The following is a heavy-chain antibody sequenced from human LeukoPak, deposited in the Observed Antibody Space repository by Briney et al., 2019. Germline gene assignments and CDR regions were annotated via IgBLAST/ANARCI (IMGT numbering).Heavy chain of an antibody. D-gene: IGHD2-2*01. CDR1: GFTFSSYS. Sequence: GGSLRLSCAASGFTFSSYSMNWVRQAPGKGLEWVSSISSSSSYIYYADSVKGRFTISRDNAKNSLYLQMNSLRAEDTAVYYCARSTANGIVVVPAAIGEYFQHWGQGTLVTVSS. CDR2: ISSSSSYI. V-gene: IGHV3-21*01. J-gene: IGHJ1*01. CDR3: ARSTANGIVVVPAAIGEYFQH.